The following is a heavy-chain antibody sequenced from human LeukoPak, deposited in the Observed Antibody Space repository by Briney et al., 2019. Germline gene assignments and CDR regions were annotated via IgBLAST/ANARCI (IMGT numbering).Heavy chain of an antibody. CDR3: TRRSGDDSRGYYDY. V-gene: IGHV3-73*01. CDR2: IRSKVNNYAT. D-gene: IGHD3-22*01. J-gene: IGHJ4*02. CDR1: GFTFSGSA. Sequence: PGGSLILSCAASGFTFSGSAMHWVRQASGKGLEWVGRIRSKVNNYATAYAASVKGRFTISRDESKNTAYLQMNSLKTEDTAVYYCTRRSGDDSRGYYDYWGQGTLVTVSS.